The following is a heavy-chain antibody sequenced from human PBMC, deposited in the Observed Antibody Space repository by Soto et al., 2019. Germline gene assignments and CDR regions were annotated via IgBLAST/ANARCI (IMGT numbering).Heavy chain of an antibody. D-gene: IGHD3-22*01. V-gene: IGHV3-30*18. CDR1: GFTFSSYG. CDR3: AKDLGYYDSSGYYSSDAFDI. J-gene: IGHJ3*02. CDR2: ISYDGSNK. Sequence: QVQLVESGGGVVQPGRSLRLSCAASGFTFSSYGMHWVRQAPGKGLEWVAVISYDGSNKYYADSVKGRFTISRDNSKNTLYLQMNSLRGEDTAVYYCAKDLGYYDSSGYYSSDAFDIWGQGTMVTVSS.